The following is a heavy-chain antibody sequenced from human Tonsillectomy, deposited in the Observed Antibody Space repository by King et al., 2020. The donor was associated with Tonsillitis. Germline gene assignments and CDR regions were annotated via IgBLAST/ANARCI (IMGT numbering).Heavy chain of an antibody. CDR1: GGSISSSSNY. CDR3: SRPSIAASFDAFDI. J-gene: IGHJ3*02. D-gene: IGHD6-13*01. Sequence: QLQESGPGLVKPSETLSLTCTVSGGSISSSSNYWGWISQPPGKGLEWIGSIYYSGSTYYNPSLNSPVTLSVETSKNQFSLKLTSVTAADTAVYYCSRPSIAASFDAFDIWGQGTMVTVSS. CDR2: IYYSGST. V-gene: IGHV4-39*01.